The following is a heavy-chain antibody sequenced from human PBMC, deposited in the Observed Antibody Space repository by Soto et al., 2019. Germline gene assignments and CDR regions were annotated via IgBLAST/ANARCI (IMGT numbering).Heavy chain of an antibody. CDR1: GYTFTSNA. Sequence: QVQLVQSGAEVKKPGASVKVSCEASGYTFTSNAMHWVRQAPGRRLEWMGWINAGNGNTKYSQKFQGRVTITRDTSASTAYMELSSLRSEDTAVYYCARDLGVGAASDYWGQGTLVTVSS. CDR3: ARDLGVGAASDY. CDR2: INAGNGNT. V-gene: IGHV1-3*01. D-gene: IGHD1-26*01. J-gene: IGHJ4*02.